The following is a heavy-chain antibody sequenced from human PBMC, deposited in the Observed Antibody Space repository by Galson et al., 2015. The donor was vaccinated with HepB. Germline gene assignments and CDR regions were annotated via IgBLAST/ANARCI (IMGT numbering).Heavy chain of an antibody. D-gene: IGHD6-19*01. CDR3: ARSGGPAVAGTLYYYYMDV. CDR2: ISSSSSYI. Sequence: SLRLSCAASGFTFSSYSMNWVRQAPGKGLEWVSSISSSSSYIYYADSVKGRFTISRDNAKNLLYLQMNSLRAEDTAVYYCARSGGPAVAGTLYYYYMDVWGKGTTVTVSS. J-gene: IGHJ6*03. V-gene: IGHV3-21*01. CDR1: GFTFSSYS.